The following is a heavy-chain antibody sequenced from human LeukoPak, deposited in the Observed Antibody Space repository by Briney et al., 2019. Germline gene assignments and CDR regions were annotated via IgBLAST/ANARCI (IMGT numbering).Heavy chain of an antibody. J-gene: IGHJ4*02. Sequence: GRSLRLSCAAPGFTFSSYEMHWVRQAPGKGLEWVSYITSSGSTMYYADSVKGRFTISRDNAKNSLYLQMSSLRAEDTAVYYCATLRPRQQLVVDHWGQGTLVTVSS. CDR1: GFTFSSYE. D-gene: IGHD6-13*01. V-gene: IGHV3-48*03. CDR2: ITSSGSTM. CDR3: ATLRPRQQLVVDH.